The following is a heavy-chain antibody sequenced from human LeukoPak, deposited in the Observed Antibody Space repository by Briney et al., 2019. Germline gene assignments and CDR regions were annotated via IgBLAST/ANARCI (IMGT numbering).Heavy chain of an antibody. CDR2: ISGSDGTT. J-gene: IGHJ5*02. D-gene: IGHD6-19*01. CDR1: GFTFSNYA. Sequence: PGGSLRLSCAASGFTFSNYAMSWVRQAPGKGLEWVSGISGSDGTTYYADSVKGRFTISRDNSKNTLYLQMNSLRAEDTAVYYCAKDAGIAVAGYAKAYNWFDPWGQGTLVTVSS. CDR3: AKDAGIAVAGYAKAYNWFDP. V-gene: IGHV3-23*01.